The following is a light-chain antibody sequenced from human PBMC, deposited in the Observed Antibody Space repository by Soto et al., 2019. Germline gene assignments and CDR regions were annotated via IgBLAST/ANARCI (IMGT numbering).Light chain of an antibody. Sequence: QSSLTQPASVSGSPGQSITISCTGTSSDIGGYNFVSWYQQHPGKAPKLIIFEVRNRPSGVSNRFSGSKSGNTASLTISGLQAEDEADYYCNSFTTRSTHDFGTGTKLTVL. J-gene: IGLJ1*01. CDR1: SSDIGGYNF. V-gene: IGLV2-14*01. CDR2: EVR. CDR3: NSFTTRSTHD.